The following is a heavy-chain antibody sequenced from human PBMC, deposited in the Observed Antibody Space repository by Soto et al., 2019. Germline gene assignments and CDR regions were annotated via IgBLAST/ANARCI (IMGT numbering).Heavy chain of an antibody. V-gene: IGHV4-59*01. CDR1: GSSISSYY. Sequence: PSETLSLTCTVSGSSISSYYWSWIRQPPGKGLEWIGYIYYSGSTNYNPSLESRVTISVDTSKNQFSLKLSSVTAADTAVYYCARGRGYCSGGSCPCNWFDPWGQGTLVTVSS. J-gene: IGHJ5*02. CDR2: IYYSGST. D-gene: IGHD2-15*01. CDR3: ARGRGYCSGGSCPCNWFDP.